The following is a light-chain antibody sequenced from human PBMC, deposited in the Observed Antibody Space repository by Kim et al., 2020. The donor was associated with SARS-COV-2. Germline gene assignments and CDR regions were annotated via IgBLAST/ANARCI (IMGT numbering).Light chain of an antibody. CDR1: KLGDKY. Sequence: YELTQPPSVSVSPGQTASITCSGDKLGDKYACWYQQKPGQSPVLVIYQDSKRPSGIPERFSGSNAGNTATLTISGTQAMDEADYYCQAWDSSTAVFGGGTQLTVL. J-gene: IGLJ2*01. CDR2: QDS. CDR3: QAWDSSTAV. V-gene: IGLV3-1*01.